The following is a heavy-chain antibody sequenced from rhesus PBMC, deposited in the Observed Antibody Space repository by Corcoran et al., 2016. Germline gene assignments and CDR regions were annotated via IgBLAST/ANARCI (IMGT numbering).Heavy chain of an antibody. CDR1: GGSISGYY. D-gene: IGHD3-3*01. CDR2: IDGNIAGT. V-gene: IGHV4-81*01. CDR3: ARDSGYYNFWSGLNSLDV. J-gene: IGHJ5-2*02. Sequence: QVQLQESGPGLVKPSETLSLTCAVSGGSISGYYWSWIRPPPGKGLEWIGNIDGNIAGTNHNPSLKRRVTISKDTSKNQFSLTLSSVTAADTAVYYCARDSGYYNFWSGLNSLDVWGRGVLVTVSS.